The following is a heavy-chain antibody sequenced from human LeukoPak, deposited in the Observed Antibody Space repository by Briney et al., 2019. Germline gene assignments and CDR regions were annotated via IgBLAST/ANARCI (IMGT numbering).Heavy chain of an antibody. Sequence: PGASLRLSCAASGFTFSSYEMNWVRQAPGKGLEWVSYISSSGSTIYYADSVKGRFTISRDNAKNSLYLQMNSLRAEDTAVYYCASGHIVVVPAAIAQDYWGQGTLVTVSS. V-gene: IGHV3-48*03. J-gene: IGHJ4*02. CDR2: ISSSGSTI. CDR3: ASGHIVVVPAAIAQDY. D-gene: IGHD2-2*01. CDR1: GFTFSSYE.